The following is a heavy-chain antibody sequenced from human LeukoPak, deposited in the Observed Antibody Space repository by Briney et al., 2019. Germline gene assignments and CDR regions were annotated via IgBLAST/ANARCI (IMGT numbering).Heavy chain of an antibody. V-gene: IGHV1-24*01. J-gene: IGHJ4*02. CDR3: ARAIRNQLLSDH. D-gene: IGHD2-2*01. CDR2: FDPEDGET. CDR1: GYTLIELS. Sequence: ASVKVSCKVSGYTLIELSMHWVRQAPGKGLEWMGGFDPEDGETIYAQKFQGRVTMTEDTSTDTAYMELSSLRSEDTAVYYCARAIRNQLLSDHWGPGTLVTVSS.